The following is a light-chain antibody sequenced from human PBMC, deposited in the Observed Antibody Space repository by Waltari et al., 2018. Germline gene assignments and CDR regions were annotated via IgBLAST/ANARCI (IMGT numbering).Light chain of an antibody. CDR2: WAS. Sequence: EIVMTQSPATLSVSPGERATLSCRASQTITSDLAWYQQKPGQPPKLLISWASTRESGVPDRFRGSGSGTDFTLTISSLQVEDVAVYYCQQCSTTPLTFGGGTKVEIK. V-gene: IGKV3-15*01. CDR3: QQCSTTPLT. J-gene: IGKJ4*01. CDR1: QTITSD.